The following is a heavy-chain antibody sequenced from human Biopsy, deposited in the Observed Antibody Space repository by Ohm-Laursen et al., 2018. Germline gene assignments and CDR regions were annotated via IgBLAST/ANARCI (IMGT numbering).Heavy chain of an antibody. J-gene: IGHJ3*01. CDR2: IYGGGSPA. D-gene: IGHD1-26*01. CDR3: ARLNSGTYDASDL. V-gene: IGHV3-48*03. CDR1: GFAFNLYE. Sequence: GSLRLSCTASGFAFNLYEMTWVRQAPGKGLEWLSYIYGGGSPASYADSVKGRFTISRDNAQKSLYLHMNSLRAEDTAIYYCARLNSGTYDASDLWGQGTMVSVSS.